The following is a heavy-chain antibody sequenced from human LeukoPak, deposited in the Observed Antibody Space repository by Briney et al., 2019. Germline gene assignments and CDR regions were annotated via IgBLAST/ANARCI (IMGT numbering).Heavy chain of an antibody. Sequence: ASVKVSCKTSRYTFTRYAMHWVRPAPGHRREWMGWINAGNGKTKYSQKFQGRVTITRATSASTAYMELSSLRSEDTAVSYCARVDTLYYDILTGPWGQGTLVTVSS. D-gene: IGHD3-9*01. CDR3: ARVDTLYYDILTGP. V-gene: IGHV1-3*01. J-gene: IGHJ5*02. CDR1: RYTFTRYA. CDR2: INAGNGKT.